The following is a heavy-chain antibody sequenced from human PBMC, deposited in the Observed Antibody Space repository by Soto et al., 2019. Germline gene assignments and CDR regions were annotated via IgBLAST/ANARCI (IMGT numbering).Heavy chain of an antibody. D-gene: IGHD2-21*02. CDR2: ISYDGSNK. Sequence: QVQLVESGGGVVQPGRSLRLSCAASGFSFSSYGMHWVRQAPGKGLEWVAVISYDGSNKYYADSVKGRFTISRDNSKNTLYLQMNSLRAEDTAVYYCAKTLACDPPPFDYWGQGTLVTVSS. J-gene: IGHJ4*02. CDR1: GFSFSSYG. CDR3: AKTLACDPPPFDY. V-gene: IGHV3-30*18.